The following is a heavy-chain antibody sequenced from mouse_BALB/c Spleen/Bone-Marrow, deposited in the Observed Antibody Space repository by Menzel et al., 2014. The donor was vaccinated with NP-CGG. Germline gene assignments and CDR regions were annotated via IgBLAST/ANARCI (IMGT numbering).Heavy chain of an antibody. D-gene: IGHD2-3*01. V-gene: IGHV1-9*01. CDR2: ILPGSGST. CDR3: ASSDVYYYAMDY. CDR1: GYTFSSYW. J-gene: IGHJ4*01. Sequence: VQLVESGAELMKPGASVKISCKATGYTFSSYWIEWVKQRPGHGLEWIGEILPGSGSTNYNEKFKGKATFTADTSSNTAYMQLSILTSEDSAVYDCASSDVYYYAMDYWGQGTSVTVSS.